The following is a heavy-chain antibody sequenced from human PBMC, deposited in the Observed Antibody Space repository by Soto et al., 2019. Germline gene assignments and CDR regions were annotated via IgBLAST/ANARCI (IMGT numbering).Heavy chain of an antibody. CDR2: IYHSGST. CDR3: ARAAQAFDI. D-gene: IGHD6-25*01. V-gene: IGHV4-30-2*01. CDR1: GGSISSGGYS. J-gene: IGHJ3*02. Sequence: KPSETLSLTCAVSGGSISSGGYSWSWIRQPPGKGLEWIGYIYHSGSTYYNPSLKSRVTISVDRSKNQFSLKLSSVTAADTAVYYCARAAQAFDIWGQGTMVTVSS.